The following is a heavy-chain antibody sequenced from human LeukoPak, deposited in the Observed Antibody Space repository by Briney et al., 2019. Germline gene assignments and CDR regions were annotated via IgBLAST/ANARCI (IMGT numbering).Heavy chain of an antibody. CDR2: IKQDGSEK. CDR1: GFTFSSYW. D-gene: IGHD2-2*01. V-gene: IGHV3-7*01. J-gene: IGHJ5*02. CDR3: ARDWAPVYIVVVPAANNWFDP. Sequence: PGGSLRLSCAASGFTFSSYWMSWVRQAPGKGLEWVANIKQDGSEKYYVDSVKGRFTISRDNAKNSLYLQMNSLRAEDTAVYYCARDWAPVYIVVVPAANNWFDPWGQGTLVTVSS.